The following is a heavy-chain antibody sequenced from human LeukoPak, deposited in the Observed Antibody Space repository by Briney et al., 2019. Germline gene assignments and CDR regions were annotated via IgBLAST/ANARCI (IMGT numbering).Heavy chain of an antibody. D-gene: IGHD3-22*01. Sequence: SVKVSCKASGGTFSSYAISWVRQAPGQGLEWMGGIILIFGTANYAQKFQGRVTITADESTSTAYMELSSLRSEDTAVYYCARSYYDSSGYYDYWGQGTLVTVSS. J-gene: IGHJ4*02. CDR1: GGTFSSYA. CDR2: IILIFGTA. CDR3: ARSYYDSSGYYDY. V-gene: IGHV1-69*13.